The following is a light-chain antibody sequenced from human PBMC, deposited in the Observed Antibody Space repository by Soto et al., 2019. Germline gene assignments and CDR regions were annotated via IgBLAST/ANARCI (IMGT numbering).Light chain of an antibody. V-gene: IGKV3-20*01. Sequence: EIVLTQSPGTLSLSPGERATLSCRASQSVSSSYLAWYQQKPGQAPRLLIYGASSRAAGIPDRFSGSGSGTYFTLTISRLETEGFEVYYWQQYGSSLLTFGGGTKVEIK. CDR2: GAS. J-gene: IGKJ4*01. CDR1: QSVSSSY. CDR3: QQYGSSLLT.